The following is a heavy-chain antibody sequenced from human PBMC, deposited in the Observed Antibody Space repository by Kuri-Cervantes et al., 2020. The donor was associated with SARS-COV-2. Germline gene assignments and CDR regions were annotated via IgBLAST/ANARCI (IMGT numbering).Heavy chain of an antibody. CDR3: ARWRTGIASPSCGLSDSYYCIDV. V-gene: IGHV4-38-2*01. CDR1: VYSFYSGD. CDR2: IYHDGTT. J-gene: IGHJ6*03. D-gene: IGHD2-2*01. Sequence: ESLKISCVVSVYSFYSGDWAWIRQPPGKGLDWIGTIYHDGTTNYHPSLGSRVTISVDTSKSIYSLRLRSVTAADSAIYYCARWRTGIASPSCGLSDSYYCIDVWGKGITVTVSS.